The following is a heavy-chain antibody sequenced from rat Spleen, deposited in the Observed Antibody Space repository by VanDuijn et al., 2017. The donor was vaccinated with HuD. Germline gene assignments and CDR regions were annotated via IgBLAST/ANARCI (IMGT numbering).Heavy chain of an antibody. CDR1: GFTFSDYG. V-gene: IGHV5-29*01. CDR3: ARHGIYNNYGWFAY. CDR2: IRYGDSSGHSGT. J-gene: IGHJ3*01. D-gene: IGHD1-10*01. Sequence: EVQLVESGGGLVQPGRSMKLSCAASGFTFSDYGVAWVRQAPTTGLEWVATIRYGDSSGHSGTYYRDSVKGRFTISRDNAKSTLYLQMDSLRSEDTATYYCARHGIYNNYGWFAYWGQGTLVTVSS.